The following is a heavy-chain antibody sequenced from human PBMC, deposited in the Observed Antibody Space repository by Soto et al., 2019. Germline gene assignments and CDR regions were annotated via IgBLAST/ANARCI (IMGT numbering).Heavy chain of an antibody. V-gene: IGHV3-33*01. J-gene: IGHJ6*02. Sequence: LRLSCAASGFTFSSYGMHWVRQAPGKGLEWVAVIWYDGSNKYYADSVKGRFTISRDNSKNTLYLQMNSLRAEDTAVYYCARFSSSSDGMDVWGQGTTVTVSS. CDR2: IWYDGSNK. CDR1: GFTFSSYG. CDR3: ARFSSSSDGMDV. D-gene: IGHD6-6*01.